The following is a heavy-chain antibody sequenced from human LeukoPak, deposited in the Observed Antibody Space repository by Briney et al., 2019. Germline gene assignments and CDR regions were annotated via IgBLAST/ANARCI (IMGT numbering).Heavy chain of an antibody. Sequence: SETLSLTCTLSGDSLSIYFGRCIPDPADKGLEWIGRFYTSGDPSYNPSLRSRVTMPDDTSKNQFSQKLTSVTAADTLVYFCARGNSSGYLDYWGQGTLVTVSS. CDR1: GDSLSIYF. D-gene: IGHD3-22*01. CDR2: FYTSGDP. CDR3: ARGNSSGYLDY. J-gene: IGHJ4*02. V-gene: IGHV4-4*07.